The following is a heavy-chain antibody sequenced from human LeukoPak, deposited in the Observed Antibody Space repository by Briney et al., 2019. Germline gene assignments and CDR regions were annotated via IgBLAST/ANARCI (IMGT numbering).Heavy chain of an antibody. Sequence: GRSLRLSCEAYAFTSSGLGMNCVSQAPGRGLEWLSSISTSSSYICCADAVKGRFNISRVNAKNSLYLQMNHLKAEDTAVYDRARDMQGYCSGGSCTAFDSRGPGTLVTVSS. D-gene: IGHD2-15*01. CDR1: AFTSSGLG. V-gene: IGHV3-21*01. CDR3: ARDMQGYCSGGSCTAFDS. CDR2: ISTSSSYI. J-gene: IGHJ4*02.